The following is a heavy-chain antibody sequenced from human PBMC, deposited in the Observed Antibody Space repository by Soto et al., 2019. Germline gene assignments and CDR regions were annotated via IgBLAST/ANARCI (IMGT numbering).Heavy chain of an antibody. J-gene: IGHJ5*02. CDR1: GYSFTTYW. V-gene: IGHV5-10-1*01. CDR3: ARVRDGYNHNWFDP. CDR2: IDPSDSYI. D-gene: IGHD5-12*01. Sequence: EVQLVQSGAEVKKPGESLRISCKGSGYSFTTYWISWVRQMPGKGLERMGRIDPSDSYINYSPSFQGHVTISVDKSITTAYLQWSSLKASDTAMYYCARVRDGYNHNWFDPWGQGTLVTVSS.